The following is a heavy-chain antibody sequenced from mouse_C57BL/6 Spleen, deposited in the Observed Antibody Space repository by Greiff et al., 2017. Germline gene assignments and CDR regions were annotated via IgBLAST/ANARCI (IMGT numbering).Heavy chain of an antibody. D-gene: IGHD3-2*02. CDR2: IDPSDSYT. V-gene: IGHV1-50*01. Sequence: QVQLQQSGAELVKPGASVKLSCKASGYTFTSYWMQWVKQRPGQGLEWIGEIDPSDSYTNYNQKFKGKATLTVDTSSSTAYMQLSSLTSEDSAVYYCARKGGSGYPFAYWGQGTLVTVSA. J-gene: IGHJ3*01. CDR1: GYTFTSYW. CDR3: ARKGGSGYPFAY.